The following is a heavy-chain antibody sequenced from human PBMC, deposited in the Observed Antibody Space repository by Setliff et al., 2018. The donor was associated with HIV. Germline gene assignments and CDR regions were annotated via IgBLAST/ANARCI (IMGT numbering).Heavy chain of an antibody. V-gene: IGHV4-39*01. CDR2: IYYSGST. CDR1: GGSISSSSHY. Sequence: SETLSLTCTVSGGSISSSSHYWGWIRQSPGKGLEWIGSIYYSGSTYYNSSLKSRVTIFVDTSKNQLSLKLGSVTAADTAMYYCAREHCSGGSCNGFDIWGQGTMVTVSS. CDR3: AREHCSGGSCNGFDI. J-gene: IGHJ3*02. D-gene: IGHD2-15*01.